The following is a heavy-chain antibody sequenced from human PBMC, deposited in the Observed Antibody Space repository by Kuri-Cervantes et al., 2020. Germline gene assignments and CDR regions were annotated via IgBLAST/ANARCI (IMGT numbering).Heavy chain of an antibody. V-gene: IGHV3-9*01. J-gene: IGHJ4*02. CDR3: ARDLFYSTVGYYFDY. CDR2: ISWNSGSI. D-gene: IGHD4-23*01. CDR1: GFTFDDYA. Sequence: GGSLRLSCAASGFTFDDYAMHWVRQAPGKGLEWVSGISWNSGSIGYADSVKGRFTISRDNAKNSLYLQMNSLRAEDTALYYCARDLFYSTVGYYFDYWGQGTLVTVSS.